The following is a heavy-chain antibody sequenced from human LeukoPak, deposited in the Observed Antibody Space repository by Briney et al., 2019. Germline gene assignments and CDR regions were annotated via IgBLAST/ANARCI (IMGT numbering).Heavy chain of an antibody. Sequence: PSETLSLTCAVTGGSISSGNYYWAWIRQPSGKGLEWIATIYYSGSTYYNPSLESRVTISVDTFKSQFSLKLSSVTAADTAVYYCARARGRIAAAGTDYWGQGTLVTVSS. D-gene: IGHD6-13*01. J-gene: IGHJ4*02. CDR3: ARARGRIAAAGTDY. V-gene: IGHV4-39*07. CDR2: IYYSGST. CDR1: GGSISSGNYY.